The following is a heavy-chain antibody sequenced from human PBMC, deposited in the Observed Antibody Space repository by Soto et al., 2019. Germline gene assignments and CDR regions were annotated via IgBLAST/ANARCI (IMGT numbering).Heavy chain of an antibody. D-gene: IGHD6-6*01. CDR1: GYTFTSYA. V-gene: IGHV1-69*13. CDR2: IIPIFGTA. J-gene: IGHJ6*02. Sequence: SVKVSCKASGYTFTSYAMHWVRQAPGQRLEWMGGIIPIFGTANYAQKFQGRVTITADESTSTAYMELSSLRSEDTAVYYCARELQRGRIAARPINYYFGMDVWGQGTTVTVSS. CDR3: ARELQRGRIAARPINYYFGMDV.